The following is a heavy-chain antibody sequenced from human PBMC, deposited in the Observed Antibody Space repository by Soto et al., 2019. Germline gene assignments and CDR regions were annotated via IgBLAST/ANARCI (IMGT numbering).Heavy chain of an antibody. CDR1: GVSIRTYY. V-gene: IGHV4-59*01. CDR3: ASSPYYDFWCHYNSFDY. J-gene: IGHJ4*02. CDR2: IYYRGRT. D-gene: IGHD3-3*01. Sequence: PSETLSLTCSVSGVSIRTYYWSWIRQPPGKGLEWIGYIYYRGRTNYIASLKRRVTISIDTSKNQFSLKLSSVTAADTAVYYCASSPYYDFWCHYNSFDYWGQGILVTVSS.